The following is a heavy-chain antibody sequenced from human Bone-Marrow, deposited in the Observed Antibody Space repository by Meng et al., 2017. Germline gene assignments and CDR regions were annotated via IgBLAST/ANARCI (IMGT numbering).Heavy chain of an antibody. J-gene: IGHJ5*02. CDR3: ARGQYFSWWELLPAFWFDP. D-gene: IGHD1-26*01. CDR1: GGSISSSNW. V-gene: IGHV4-4*02. Sequence: VQLEESGPGLVKPSGTPPLTCAVSGGSISSSNWWSWVRQPPGKGLEWIGEIYHSGSTNYNPSLKSRVTISVDKSKNQFSLKLSSVTAADTAVYYCARGQYFSWWELLPAFWFDPWGQGTLVTVSS. CDR2: IYHSGST.